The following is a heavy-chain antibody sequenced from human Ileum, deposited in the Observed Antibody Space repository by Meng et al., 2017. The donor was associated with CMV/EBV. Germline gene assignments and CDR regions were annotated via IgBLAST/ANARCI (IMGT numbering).Heavy chain of an antibody. V-gene: IGHV3-30*02. D-gene: IGHD1-1*01. CDR3: AKEIFVSTSTTDY. J-gene: IGHJ4*02. Sequence: VQLVESGGGVVQPGGSLRLSCAASGFIFSSYGMHWVRQAPDKGLEWVAFIRFDGDLKHYADSVQGRFTISRDDSKNTLYLQMNSLRAEDTAAYYCAKEIFVSTSTTDYWGQGTLVTVSS. CDR1: GFIFSSYG. CDR2: IRFDGDLK.